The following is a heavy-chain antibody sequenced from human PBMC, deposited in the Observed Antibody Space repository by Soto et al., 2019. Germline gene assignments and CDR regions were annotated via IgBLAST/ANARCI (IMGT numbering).Heavy chain of an antibody. CDR2: SNYSGST. CDR1: GGSTSSWSHY. D-gene: IGHD3-16*01. CDR3: ARAGTFYDYVSADY. J-gene: IGHJ4*02. V-gene: IGHV4-39*01. Sequence: PSENLSLTCTVSGGSTSSWSHYWGWIRQPPGKRLERIGSSNYSGSTSYNPSVKGRATISVDTSKNQFSLKLSSVTAADTAVYHCARAGTFYDYVSADYWGQGTLVT.